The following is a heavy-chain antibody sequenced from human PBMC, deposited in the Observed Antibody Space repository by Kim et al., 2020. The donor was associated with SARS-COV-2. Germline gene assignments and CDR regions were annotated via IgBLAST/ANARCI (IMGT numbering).Heavy chain of an antibody. D-gene: IGHD5-12*01. CDR1: GYSFTSSD. J-gene: IGHJ4*02. V-gene: IGHV1-8*02. CDR2: MNPKSGNT. Sequence: ASVKVSCKASGYSFTSSDINWVRQASGQGLEWMGWMNPKSGNTGYAQRFQGRVTMTRNTSISTFYMDLSNLRFEDTAVYYCARGVGWLRPHDYWGQGTLVTVS. CDR3: ARGVGWLRPHDY.